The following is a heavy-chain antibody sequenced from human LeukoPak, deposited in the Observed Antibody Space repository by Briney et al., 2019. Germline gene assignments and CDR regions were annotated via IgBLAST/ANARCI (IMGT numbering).Heavy chain of an antibody. CDR2: ISDSGDST. CDR3: ARRSGIAVAGAFDY. Sequence: GGSLRLSCAASGFTFSSYAMNWVRQAPGKGLQWVSSISDSGDSTYYADSVKGRFTISRDNAKNSLHLQMNSLRAEDTAVYYGARRSGIAVAGAFDYWGQGTLVTVSS. D-gene: IGHD6-19*01. J-gene: IGHJ4*02. CDR1: GFTFSSYA. V-gene: IGHV3-23*01.